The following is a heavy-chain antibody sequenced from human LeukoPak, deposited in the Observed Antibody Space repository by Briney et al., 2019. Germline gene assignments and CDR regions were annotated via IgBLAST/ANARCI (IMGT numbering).Heavy chain of an antibody. CDR3: ARVTYYDFWSGYMDY. V-gene: IGHV3-7*01. CDR2: IKQDGSEK. CDR1: GFTFSDYS. J-gene: IGHJ4*02. D-gene: IGHD3-3*01. Sequence: GGSLRLSCAASGFTFSDYSMNWVRQAPGKGLEWVANIKQDGSEKYYVDSVKGRFTISRDNAKNSLYLQMNSLRAEDTAVYYCARVTYYDFWSGYMDYWGQGTLVTVSS.